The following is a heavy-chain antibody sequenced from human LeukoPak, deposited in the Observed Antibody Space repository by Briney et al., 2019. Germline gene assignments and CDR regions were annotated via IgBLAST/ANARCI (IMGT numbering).Heavy chain of an antibody. CDR3: ARYCSGGSCYSYFDY. V-gene: IGHV3-21*01. CDR1: GFTFSTYA. D-gene: IGHD2-15*01. CDR2: ISSSSSYI. Sequence: GGSLRLSCAASGFTFSTYAIHWVRQAPGKGLEWVSSISSSSSYIYYADSVKGRFTISRDNAKYSLYLQMNSLRAEDTAVYYCARYCSGGSCYSYFDYWGQGTLVTVSS. J-gene: IGHJ4*02.